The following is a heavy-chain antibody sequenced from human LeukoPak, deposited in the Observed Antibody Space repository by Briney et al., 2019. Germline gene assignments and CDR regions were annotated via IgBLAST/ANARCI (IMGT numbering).Heavy chain of an antibody. CDR2: ISGSGGSK. D-gene: IGHD3-22*01. Sequence: GGSLRLSCAASGFTVSSYAMSWLRQAPGKGLEGVSAISGSGGSKYYEDSVKGRFTISRDNSKNTLYLQMNSLIAEDTAVYYCAKGAQWEGNSGYYYYFDQWGQGPLVTVSS. CDR1: GFTVSSYA. V-gene: IGHV3-23*01. J-gene: IGHJ4*02. CDR3: AKGAQWEGNSGYYYYFDQ.